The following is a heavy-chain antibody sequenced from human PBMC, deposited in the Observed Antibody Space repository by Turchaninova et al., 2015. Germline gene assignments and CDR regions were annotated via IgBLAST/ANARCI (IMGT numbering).Heavy chain of an antibody. D-gene: IGHD3-22*01. V-gene: IGHV1-69*01. Sequence: QVQLVQSGAEVKEPGSSVKVSCKASGGDFNNYAISWVRQAPGQGLEWMGGIIPMFGTTHTAQRFQARVTLTSVESTRPTYMELRNLRSEDTARYYCATGANAPNYYDSSGVFDFWGQGALITVS. CDR1: GGDFNNYA. J-gene: IGHJ4*02. CDR2: IIPMFGTT. CDR3: ATGANAPNYYDSSGVFDF.